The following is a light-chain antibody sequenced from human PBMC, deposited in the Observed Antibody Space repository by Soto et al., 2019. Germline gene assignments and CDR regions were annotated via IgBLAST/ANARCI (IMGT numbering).Light chain of an antibody. J-gene: IGLJ1*01. Sequence: QSALIQPPSVSGSPGQSVTISCSGTSSGVGISDCVSWFQRHPGTVPKPMICKVNTQPSGVPDRFSCPKSGSAASMTISGLRAEDEPDFQCCSYSYSATYVFGTATKLTVL. CDR3: CSYSYSATYV. CDR1: SSGVGISDC. V-gene: IGLV2-18*02. CDR2: KVN.